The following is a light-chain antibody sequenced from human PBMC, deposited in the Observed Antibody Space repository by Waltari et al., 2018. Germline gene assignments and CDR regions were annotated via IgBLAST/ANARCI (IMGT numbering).Light chain of an antibody. CDR2: KFP. CDR3: SSFAGSTLV. V-gene: IGLV2-8*01. Sequence: QSALTQPPSASGSPGQSVTISCTGTSSDVGGYNFVSWYQQRPGQAPKLIIYKFPARASGVPGRFTASKSGDTASLTVSGLQADDEADYDCSSFAGSTLVFGGETKLTGL. CDR1: SSDVGGYNF. J-gene: IGLJ2*01.